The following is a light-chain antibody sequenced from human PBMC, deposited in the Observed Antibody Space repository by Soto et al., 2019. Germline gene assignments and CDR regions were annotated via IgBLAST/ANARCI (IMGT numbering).Light chain of an antibody. Sequence: EIVLTQSPGTLSLSPGERATLSCRASQGLGTNLAWYQQKPGQAPRLLIYGASSRATGIPDRFSGSGSGTDFTLTISRLEPEDFAVYYCQQYGSSPPELTFGGGTKVDIK. CDR2: GAS. CDR1: QGLGTN. CDR3: QQYGSSPPELT. V-gene: IGKV3-20*01. J-gene: IGKJ4*01.